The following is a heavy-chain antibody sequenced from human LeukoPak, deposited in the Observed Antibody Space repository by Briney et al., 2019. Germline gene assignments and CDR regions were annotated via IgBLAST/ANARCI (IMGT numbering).Heavy chain of an antibody. CDR2: IIPIFGTP. CDR3: ASLYWGDNWFDP. CDR1: GGTFSSYT. D-gene: IGHD2-15*01. V-gene: IGHV1-69*01. Sequence: GSSVKVSCKTSGGTFSSYTISWVRQAPGQGLEWMGGIIPIFGTPHYAQKFQDRVTITADASTSTAYMELSSLRSEDTAVYYCASLYWGDNWFDPWGQGTLVTVPS. J-gene: IGHJ5*02.